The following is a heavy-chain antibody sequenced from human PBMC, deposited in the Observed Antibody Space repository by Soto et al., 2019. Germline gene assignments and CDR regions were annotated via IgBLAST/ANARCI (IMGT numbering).Heavy chain of an antibody. V-gene: IGHV4-30-4*01. CDR1: GDSISSGDYF. D-gene: IGHD3-10*01. CDR2: IYYSGNA. Sequence: QVQLQESGPGLVKPSQTLSLTCTVSGDSISSGDYFWTWIRQPPGMDLEWLGYIYYSGNAYYSPSLKSRLTISIDTSKNQFSLKLSSVTAADTALYYCARGSAFTMVRGTFFDSWGPGSLVTVSS. CDR3: ARGSAFTMVRGTFFDS. J-gene: IGHJ4*02.